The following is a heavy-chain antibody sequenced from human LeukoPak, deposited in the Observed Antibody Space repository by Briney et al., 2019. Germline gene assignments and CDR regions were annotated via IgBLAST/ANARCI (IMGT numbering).Heavy chain of an antibody. D-gene: IGHD3-16*01. CDR1: GFTFHNHG. V-gene: IGHV3-20*04. J-gene: IGHJ6*03. Sequence: GGSLRLSCAASGFTFHNHGMSWVRQAPGKGLEWVSSLSWNGGETRYADSVKGRFTIYRDNAKNSLYLQMNSLIAEDTALYYCARRAYPYHYYMDVWGKGATVTVSS. CDR3: ARRAYPYHYYMDV. CDR2: LSWNGGET.